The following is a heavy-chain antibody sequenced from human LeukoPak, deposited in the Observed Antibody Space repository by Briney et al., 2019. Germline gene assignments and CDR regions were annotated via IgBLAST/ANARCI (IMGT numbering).Heavy chain of an antibody. D-gene: IGHD1-26*01. CDR1: GYTFTGYF. CDR3: ARDLSSTSNWEFDF. CDR2: INLNSGGT. J-gene: IGHJ4*02. V-gene: IGHV1-2*06. Sequence: GASVKVSCKASGYTFTGYFMHWVRHAPGQGLEWMGRINLNSGGTYYAQNFQGRVTMTRDTSISTAYVELSRLTSDDTAMYYCARDLSSTSNWEFDFWGQGTLATVSS.